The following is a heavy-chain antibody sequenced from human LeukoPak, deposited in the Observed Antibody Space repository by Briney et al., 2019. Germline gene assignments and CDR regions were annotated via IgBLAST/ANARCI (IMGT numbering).Heavy chain of an antibody. D-gene: IGHD5-18*01. CDR3: ARSNTGHYYYGMDV. CDR2: IYYSGST. V-gene: IGHV4-59*01. CDR1: GFTFSNYA. J-gene: IGHJ6*02. Sequence: PGGSLRLSCAASGFTFSNYAMHWVRQPPGKGLEWIGYIYYSGSTNYNPSLKSRVTISVDTSKSQFSLKLSSVTAADTAVYYCARSNTGHYYYGMDVWGQGTTVTVSS.